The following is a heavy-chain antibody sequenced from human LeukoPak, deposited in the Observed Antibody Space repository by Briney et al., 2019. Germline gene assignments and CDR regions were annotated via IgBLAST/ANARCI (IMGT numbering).Heavy chain of an antibody. CDR1: GGSISSYY. CDR2: IYYSGST. Sequence: PSETLSLTCTVSGGSISSYYWSWIRQPPGKGLEWIGYIYYSGSTNYNPSLKSRVTMSVDTSKNQFSLKLSSVTAADTAVYYCAKSSSKNTYYDFWSGYVHYYMDVWGKGTTVTVSS. V-gene: IGHV4-59*12. D-gene: IGHD3-3*01. CDR3: AKSSSKNTYYDFWSGYVHYYMDV. J-gene: IGHJ6*03.